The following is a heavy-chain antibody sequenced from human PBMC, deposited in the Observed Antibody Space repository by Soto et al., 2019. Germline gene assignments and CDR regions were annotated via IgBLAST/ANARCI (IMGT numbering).Heavy chain of an antibody. Sequence: GESLKISCKGSGYSFASYWIGWVRQMTGKGLEWMGIIYPGDSDTRYSPSFQGQVTISADKSISTAYLQWSSLKASDTAMYYCASSSWSSKLGYYYYYMDVWGKGTTVTVSS. V-gene: IGHV5-51*01. CDR2: IYPGDSDT. CDR1: GYSFASYW. J-gene: IGHJ6*03. D-gene: IGHD6-13*01. CDR3: ASSSWSSKLGYYYYYMDV.